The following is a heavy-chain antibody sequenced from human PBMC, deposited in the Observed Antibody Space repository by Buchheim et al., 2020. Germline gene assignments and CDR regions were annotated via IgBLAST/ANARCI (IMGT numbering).Heavy chain of an antibody. J-gene: IGHJ4*02. CDR3: AKDRQPDSVWGFDY. D-gene: IGHD6-19*01. V-gene: IGHV3-23*01. Sequence: EVQLLEAGGRLVQPGESLRLSCAGSEFTFRTYSMAWFRQAPGKGLEWVSGIYGGGDTFYADSVQGRFTISKDNSKRTPYPQMNSLRVEDTAIYYCAKDRQPDSVWGFDYWGQGTL. CDR2: IYGGGDT. CDR1: EFTFRTYS.